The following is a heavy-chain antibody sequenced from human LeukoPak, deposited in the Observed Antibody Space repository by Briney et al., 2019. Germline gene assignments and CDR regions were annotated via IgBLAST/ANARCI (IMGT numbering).Heavy chain of an antibody. J-gene: IGHJ4*02. CDR3: AKDLSNNYGDYLFDY. D-gene: IGHD4-17*01. CDR2: ISGSGGST. CDR1: GFTFSSYA. V-gene: IGHV3-23*01. Sequence: GGALSLSFAASGFTFSSYAMSWGRPAPGKGLEWGSAISGSGGSTYYADPVKGRFTISRDNPKNTLYLQMNSLRAEDTAVHYCAKDLSNNYGDYLFDYWGQGTLVTVSS.